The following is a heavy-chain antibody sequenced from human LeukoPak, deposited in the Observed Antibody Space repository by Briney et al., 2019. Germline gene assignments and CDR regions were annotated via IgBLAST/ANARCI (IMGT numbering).Heavy chain of an antibody. CDR2: INPSGGST. CDR1: GYTFTSYY. CDR3: AREGTYDYVWGSYRNLLDY. D-gene: IGHD3-16*02. Sequence: SVKVSCKASGYTFTSYYMHWVRQAPGQGLEWMGIINPSGGSTSYAQKFQGRVTMTRDTSTSTVYMELSSLRSEDTAVYYCAREGTYDYVWGSYRNLLDYWGQGTLVTVSS. V-gene: IGHV1-46*01. J-gene: IGHJ4*02.